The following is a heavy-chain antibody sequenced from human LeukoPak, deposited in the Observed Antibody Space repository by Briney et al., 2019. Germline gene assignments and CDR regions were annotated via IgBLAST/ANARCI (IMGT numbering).Heavy chain of an antibody. J-gene: IGHJ4*02. CDR1: GGSISSSSYS. Sequence: SETLSLTCTVSGGSISSSSYSWGWIRQPPGKGLEWIGSIYYSGSTYYNPSLKSRVTISVDTSKNQFSLKLSSVTAADTAVYYCARGPQPDDYDFWSGYYFDYWGQGTLVTVSS. V-gene: IGHV4-39*01. CDR3: ARGPQPDDYDFWSGYYFDY. D-gene: IGHD3-3*01. CDR2: IYYSGST.